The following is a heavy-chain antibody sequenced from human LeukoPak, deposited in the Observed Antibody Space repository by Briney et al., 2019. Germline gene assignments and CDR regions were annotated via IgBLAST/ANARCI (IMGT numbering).Heavy chain of an antibody. CDR2: ISYSGST. V-gene: IGHV4-38-2*01. Sequence: GSLRLSCATSGFTFNDHYWGWIRQPPGKGLEWIGSISYSGSTYYNSSLKSRVTLSVDMSKNQFSLTLSSVTAADTAVYYCARNSCPSGSCYDNRGYLDYWGQGTLVTVSS. D-gene: IGHD2-15*01. CDR1: GFTFNDHY. J-gene: IGHJ4*02. CDR3: ARNSCPSGSCYDNRGYLDY.